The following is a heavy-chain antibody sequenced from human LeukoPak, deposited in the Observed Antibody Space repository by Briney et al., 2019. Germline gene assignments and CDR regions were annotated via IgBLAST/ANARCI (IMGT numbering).Heavy chain of an antibody. CDR2: ISDSGSA. D-gene: IGHD3-10*01. J-gene: IGHJ5*02. Sequence: SETLSLTCTVSGGSISRHYWSWIRQPPGKGLEWIGYISDSGSAIYNPSLKSRVTILGDTSKNQFSLKLSSVTAADPAVYYCARHATGSYSVPWLDPWGQGTLVTVSS. CDR3: ARHATGSYSVPWLDP. CDR1: GGSISRHY. V-gene: IGHV4-59*08.